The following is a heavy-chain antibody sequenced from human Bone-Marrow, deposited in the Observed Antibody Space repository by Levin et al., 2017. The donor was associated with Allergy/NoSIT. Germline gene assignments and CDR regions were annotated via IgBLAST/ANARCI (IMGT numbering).Heavy chain of an antibody. D-gene: IGHD2/OR15-2a*01. CDR2: ISHDGTNT. V-gene: IGHV3-30*04. Sequence: GGSLRLSCETSGFTFSPYAMHWVRQAPGKGLEWLAIISHDGTNTYHADSVKGRFIISRDNSKNTLYLQMHSLRPEDTAVYYCARDGCGEYCNRTSWVDYYDYYGMDLWGQGTTVTVSS. CDR1: GFTFSPYA. J-gene: IGHJ6*02. CDR3: ARDGCGEYCNRTSWVDYYDYYGMDL.